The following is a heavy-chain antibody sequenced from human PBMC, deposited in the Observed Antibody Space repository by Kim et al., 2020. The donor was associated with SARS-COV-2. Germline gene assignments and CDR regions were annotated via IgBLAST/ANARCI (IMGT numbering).Heavy chain of an antibody. V-gene: IGHV3-30*04. CDR1: GFTFSSYA. J-gene: IGHJ4*02. D-gene: IGHD1-26*01. Sequence: GGSLRLSCAASGFTFSSYAMHWFRQAPGKGLEWVAVISYDGSNKYYVDSVKGRFTISRDNSKNTLYLQMNSLRAEDTAVYYCARGLSGSYYGSFDYWGQGTLVTVSS. CDR3: ARGLSGSYYGSFDY. CDR2: ISYDGSNK.